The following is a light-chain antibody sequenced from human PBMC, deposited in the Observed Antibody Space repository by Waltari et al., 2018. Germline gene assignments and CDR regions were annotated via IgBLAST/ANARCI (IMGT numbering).Light chain of an antibody. J-gene: IGLJ2*01. V-gene: IGLV1-40*01. CDR3: QSEDSSLGRSV. CDR1: SSNTGAGHD. Sequence: HSALTQPPSVSDAPQQRVPIPRPGSSSNTGAGHDAPWYQLRPGTAPKLLIYANTNRRSGVPDRFSGSKSGTSASLAITGLQAEYEADYYCQSEDSSLGRSVFGGGTKLTVL. CDR2: ANT.